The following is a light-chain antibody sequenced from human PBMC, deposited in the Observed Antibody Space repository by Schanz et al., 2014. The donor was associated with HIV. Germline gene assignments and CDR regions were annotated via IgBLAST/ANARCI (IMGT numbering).Light chain of an antibody. CDR2: SAS. V-gene: IGKV3-20*01. Sequence: EIVLTQSPGTLSLSPRGRTTLSCRASQSVSSNYLAWYQQKRGQVPRLLIYSASRRANGIPDRFSGSGSGTDFTLTISRLEPEDFAVYYCQQYATSPRTFGQGTKVEIK. CDR1: QSVSSNY. J-gene: IGKJ1*01. CDR3: QQYATSPRT.